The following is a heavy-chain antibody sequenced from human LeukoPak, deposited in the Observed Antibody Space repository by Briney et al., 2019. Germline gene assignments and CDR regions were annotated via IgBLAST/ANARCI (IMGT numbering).Heavy chain of an antibody. Sequence: GGSLRLSCAASGFTFSSYGMHWVRQAPGKWRERVAVISYDGSNKYYADSVKGRFTISRDNSKNTLYLQMNSLRAEDTAVYYCAKDRGMVAATSSYFDYWGQGTLVTVSS. D-gene: IGHD2-15*01. CDR2: ISYDGSNK. J-gene: IGHJ4*02. CDR1: GFTFSSYG. CDR3: AKDRGMVAATSSYFDY. V-gene: IGHV3-30*18.